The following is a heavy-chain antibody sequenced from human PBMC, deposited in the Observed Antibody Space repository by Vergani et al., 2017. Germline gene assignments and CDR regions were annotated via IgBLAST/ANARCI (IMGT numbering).Heavy chain of an antibody. D-gene: IGHD1-1*01. J-gene: IGHJ3*02. CDR1: GFTFSDYY. CDR3: ARMAYNYDAFDI. Sequence: VQLLESGGGLVQPGGSLRLSCAASGFTFSDYYMTWIRQAPGKGLEWLSYISSSGSTIYYADSVKGRFTISRDNAKNSLYLHMNSLRAEDTAVYYCARMAYNYDAFDIWGQGTMVTVSS. CDR2: ISSSGSTI. V-gene: IGHV3-11*01.